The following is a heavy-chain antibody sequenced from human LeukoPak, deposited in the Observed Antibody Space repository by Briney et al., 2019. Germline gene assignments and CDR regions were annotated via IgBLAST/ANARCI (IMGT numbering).Heavy chain of an antibody. D-gene: IGHD2-2*01. CDR2: ISWNSGTV. J-gene: IGHJ2*01. CDR3: AKASADWYFDL. CDR1: GFNFNDYA. Sequence: PGGSLRLSCAASGFNFNDYAMHWVRHAPGKGLEWVSGISWNSGTVAYADSVKGRFTISRDNSQKSLYLQMNSLRAEDMALYYCAKASADWYFDLWGRGTLVTVSS. V-gene: IGHV3-9*03.